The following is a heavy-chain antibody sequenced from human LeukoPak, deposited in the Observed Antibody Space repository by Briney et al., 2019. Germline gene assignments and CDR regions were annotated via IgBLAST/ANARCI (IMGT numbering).Heavy chain of an antibody. V-gene: IGHV1-18*01. CDR1: GYTFTSYG. Sequence: ASVKVSCKASGYTFTSYGISWVRQAPGQGLEWMGWISAYNGNTNYAQKLQGRVTMTTDTSTSTAHMELRSLRSDDTAVYYCASAGYCSGGSCHTGNWFDPWGQGTLVTVSS. CDR2: ISAYNGNT. CDR3: ASAGYCSGGSCHTGNWFDP. J-gene: IGHJ5*02. D-gene: IGHD2-15*01.